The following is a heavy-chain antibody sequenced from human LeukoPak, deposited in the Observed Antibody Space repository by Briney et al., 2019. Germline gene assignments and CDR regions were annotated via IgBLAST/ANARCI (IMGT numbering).Heavy chain of an antibody. V-gene: IGHV4-59*01. CDR2: IYYTGST. Sequence: NPSETLSLTCTVSGGSITNYYWTWIRQPPGKGLEWIGHIYYTGSTEYNPSLKSRVTISVDTSQNQFSLKVNSVTAADTAVYFCARGDGWGDAVDGMGYWGQGTLVTVSS. D-gene: IGHD6-19*01. J-gene: IGHJ4*02. CDR1: GGSITNYY. CDR3: ARGDGWGDAVDGMGY.